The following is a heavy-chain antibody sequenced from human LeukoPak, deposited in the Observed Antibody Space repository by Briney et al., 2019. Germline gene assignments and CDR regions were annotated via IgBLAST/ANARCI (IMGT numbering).Heavy chain of an antibody. CDR1: GGTFSSYA. V-gene: IGHV1-69*05. CDR2: IISIFGTA. Sequence: GASVKVSCKASGGTFSSYAISWVRQAPGQGLEWMGGIISIFGTANYAQKFQGRVTITTDESTSTAYMELRSLRSDDTAVYYCARTTLRRVWGSHPWFDPWGQGTLVTVSS. D-gene: IGHD3-16*01. CDR3: ARTTLRRVWGSHPWFDP. J-gene: IGHJ5*02.